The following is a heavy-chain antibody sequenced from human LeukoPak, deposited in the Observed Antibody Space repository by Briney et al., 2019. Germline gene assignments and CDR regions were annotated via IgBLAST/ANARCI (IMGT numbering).Heavy chain of an antibody. Sequence: GGSLRLSCAASGFTFSIYAMSWVRQAPGKGLEWVSAISGSGGSTYYADSVKGRFTISRDNSKNTRYLQMNSLRAEDTAVYYCAILDIVVVPAARPFDYWGQGTLVTVSS. J-gene: IGHJ4*02. D-gene: IGHD2-2*03. CDR3: AILDIVVVPAARPFDY. V-gene: IGHV3-23*01. CDR1: GFTFSIYA. CDR2: ISGSGGST.